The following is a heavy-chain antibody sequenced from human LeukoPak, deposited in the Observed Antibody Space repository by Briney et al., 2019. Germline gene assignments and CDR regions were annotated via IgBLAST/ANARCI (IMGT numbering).Heavy chain of an antibody. CDR1: GGSISSYY. Sequence: PSETLSLTCTVSGGSISSYYWSWIRQPPGKGLEWIGYIYYSGSTNYNPSLKSRVTISVDPSKNQFSLKLSSVTAADTAVYYCARYSVGATPYYYGMDVWGQGTTVTVSS. J-gene: IGHJ6*02. D-gene: IGHD1-26*01. CDR3: ARYSVGATPYYYGMDV. V-gene: IGHV4-59*08. CDR2: IYYSGST.